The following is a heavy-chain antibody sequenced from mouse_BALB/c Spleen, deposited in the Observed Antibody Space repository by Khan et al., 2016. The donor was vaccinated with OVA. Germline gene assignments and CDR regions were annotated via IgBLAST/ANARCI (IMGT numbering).Heavy chain of an antibody. CDR1: GYTFTDYT. CDR2: ISTFYGDV. J-gene: IGHJ3*01. V-gene: IGHV1S137*01. CDR3: TRGSGKCRFAY. Sequence: QVQLQPSGTELVRPGVSVKISCKGSGYTFTDYTMHWVKQSHAKSLEWIGVISTFYGDVTYNQKFKGKATMTVDKSSNTAYMELARLTSEDSALCDCTRGSGKCRFAYWGQGTLVTVSA. D-gene: IGHD1-3*01.